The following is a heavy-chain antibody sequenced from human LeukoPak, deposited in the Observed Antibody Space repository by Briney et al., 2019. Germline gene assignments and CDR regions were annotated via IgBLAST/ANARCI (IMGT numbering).Heavy chain of an antibody. CDR3: AKETRDSYGSYFDY. J-gene: IGHJ4*02. D-gene: IGHD5-18*01. Sequence: TGGSLRLSCAASGFTFSTYVMSWVRQAPGKGLEWVSVISGSGSSTYYADSVKGRFTISRDNSKNTLYLQMNSLRAEDTAVYYCAKETRDSYGSYFDYWGQGTLVTVSS. V-gene: IGHV3-23*01. CDR1: GFTFSTYV. CDR2: ISGSGSST.